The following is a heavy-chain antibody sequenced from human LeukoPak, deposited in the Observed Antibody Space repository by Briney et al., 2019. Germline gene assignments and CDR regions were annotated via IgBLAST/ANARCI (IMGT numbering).Heavy chain of an antibody. CDR2: IYYSGST. CDR1: GGSISSSNFY. Sequence: SETLSLTCTVSGGSISSSNFYWGWIRQPPGEGLEWVGSIYYSGSTYYNPSLKSRVTISVDTSKNQFSLKLSSVTAADTAVYYCARDGVVVAATHRGPQEFNGMDVWGQGTTVTVSS. CDR3: ARDGVVVAATHRGPQEFNGMDV. D-gene: IGHD2-15*01. V-gene: IGHV4-39*07. J-gene: IGHJ6*02.